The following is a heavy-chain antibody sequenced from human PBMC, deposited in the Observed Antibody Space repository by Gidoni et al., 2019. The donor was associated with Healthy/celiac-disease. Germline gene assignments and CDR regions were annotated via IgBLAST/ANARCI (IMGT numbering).Heavy chain of an antibody. CDR3: ARGGGQAADVVVVAATGNGMDV. CDR2: INHSGST. V-gene: IGHV4-34*01. CDR1: VGSFSGYY. Sequence: QVQLQQWGAGLLKPSETLSLTCAVFVGSFSGYYWSWIRQPPRKGLEWIGEINHSGSTNYNPSLKSRVTISVDTSKNQFSLKLSSVTAADTAVYYCARGGGQAADVVVVAATGNGMDVWGQGTTVTVSS. D-gene: IGHD2-15*01. J-gene: IGHJ6*02.